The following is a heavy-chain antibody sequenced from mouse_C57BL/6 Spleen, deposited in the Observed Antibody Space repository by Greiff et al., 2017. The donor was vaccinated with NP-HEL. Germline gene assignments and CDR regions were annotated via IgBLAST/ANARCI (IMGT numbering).Heavy chain of an antibody. CDR3: ARVYYYGREAWFAY. D-gene: IGHD1-1*01. Sequence: EVMLVESGGGLVQPGGSLKLSCAASGFTFSDYYMYWVRQTPEKRLEWVAYISNGGGSTYYLDTVKGRFTISRDNAKNTLYLQMSRLKSEDTAMYYCARVYYYGREAWFAYWGQGTLVTVSA. CDR2: ISNGGGST. J-gene: IGHJ3*01. CDR1: GFTFSDYY. V-gene: IGHV5-12*01.